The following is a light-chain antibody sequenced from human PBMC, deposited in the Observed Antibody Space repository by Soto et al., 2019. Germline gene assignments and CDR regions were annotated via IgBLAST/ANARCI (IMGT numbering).Light chain of an antibody. CDR1: SSDVGGYNF. Sequence: QSVLTPPASVSGSPGQSISISCTGTSSDVGGYNFVSWYQQNPGKAPKHMIYEVSNRTSRVSNRFSGSNPGTMASLSIYGLQAEGEVHFYCTLYTINRTDDFGTVTKGTVL. CDR2: EVS. CDR3: TLYTINRTDD. V-gene: IGLV2-14*01. J-gene: IGLJ1*01.